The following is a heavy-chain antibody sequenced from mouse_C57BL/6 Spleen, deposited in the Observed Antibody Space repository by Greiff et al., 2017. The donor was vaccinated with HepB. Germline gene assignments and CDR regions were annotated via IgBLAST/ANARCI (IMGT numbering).Heavy chain of an antibody. CDR1: GYSITSGYY. D-gene: IGHD1-1*01. J-gene: IGHJ3*01. CDR2: ISYDGSN. V-gene: IGHV3-6*01. CDR3: ARDPYYYGSSGVAY. Sequence: EVQLQQSGPGLVKPSQSLSLTCSVTGYSITSGYYWNWIRQFPGNKLEWMGYISYDGSNNYNPSLKNRISITRDTSKNQFFLKLNSVTTEDTATYYCARDPYYYGSSGVAYWGQGTLVTVSA.